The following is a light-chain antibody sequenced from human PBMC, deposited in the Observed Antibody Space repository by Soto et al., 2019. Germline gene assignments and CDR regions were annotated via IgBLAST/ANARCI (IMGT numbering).Light chain of an antibody. CDR3: QQANNYPWT. CDR1: QSISSY. V-gene: IGKV1-5*03. J-gene: IGKJ1*01. Sequence: DIQMTQSPSTLSASVGDRVTITCRASQSISSYLAWYQQKPGKAPKLLIYEASNCESGVPSRFSGRGSGTEFTLTVSSLQPDEFATYYSQQANNYPWTFGQGTKVDIK. CDR2: EAS.